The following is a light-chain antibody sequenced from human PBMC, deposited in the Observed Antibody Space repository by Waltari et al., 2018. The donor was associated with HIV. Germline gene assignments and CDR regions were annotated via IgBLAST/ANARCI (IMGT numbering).Light chain of an antibody. J-gene: IGLJ2*01. Sequence: QSALTQSPSASGSPGQSVTIPCTGPNSAIGGSNYFSWYQQHPGKAPKLVISEVTKRPSGVPDRFSGSKSGTTASLTVSGLQAEDEADYYCSSYADRNGFYVVFGGGTRLTVL. V-gene: IGLV2-8*01. CDR1: NSAIGGSNY. CDR3: SSYADRNGFYVV. CDR2: EVT.